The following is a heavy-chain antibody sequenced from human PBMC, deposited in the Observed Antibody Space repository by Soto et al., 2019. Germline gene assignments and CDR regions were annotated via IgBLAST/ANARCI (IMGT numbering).Heavy chain of an antibody. Sequence: ASVKVSCKASGGTFSSYTISWVRQAPGQGLEWMGRIIPILGIANYAQKFQGRVTITADKSTSTAYMELSSLRSEDTAVYYCARRGPMVRGVTAYGMDVWGQGTTVTVSS. V-gene: IGHV1-69*02. CDR1: GGTFSSYT. CDR3: ARRGPMVRGVTAYGMDV. CDR2: IIPILGIA. D-gene: IGHD3-10*01. J-gene: IGHJ6*02.